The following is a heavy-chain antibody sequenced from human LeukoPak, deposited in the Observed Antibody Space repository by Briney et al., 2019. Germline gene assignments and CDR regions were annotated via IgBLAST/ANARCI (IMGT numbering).Heavy chain of an antibody. J-gene: IGHJ5*02. V-gene: IGHV4-39*07. Sequence: SETLSLTCTVSGGSISSSSYYWGWIRQPPGKGLEWIGSIYYSGSTYYNSSLKSRVTISVDTSKNQFSLKLSSVTAADTAVYYCARVIRFLDPWGQGTLVTVSS. D-gene: IGHD3-3*01. CDR3: ARVIRFLDP. CDR1: GGSISSSSYY. CDR2: IYYSGST.